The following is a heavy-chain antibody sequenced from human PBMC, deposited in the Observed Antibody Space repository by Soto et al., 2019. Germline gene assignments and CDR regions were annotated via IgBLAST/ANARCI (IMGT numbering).Heavy chain of an antibody. CDR2: ISYDGSNK. D-gene: IGHD6-6*01. CDR1: GFTFSSHG. Sequence: GGSLRLSCAASGFTFSSHGMHWVRQAPGKGLEWVAVISYDGSNKYYADSVKGRFTISRDNSKNTLYLQMNSLRAEDTAVYYCAAEYSSSSWYYYYYGMDVWGQGTTVTVSS. J-gene: IGHJ6*02. CDR3: AAEYSSSSWYYYYYGMDV. V-gene: IGHV3-30*03.